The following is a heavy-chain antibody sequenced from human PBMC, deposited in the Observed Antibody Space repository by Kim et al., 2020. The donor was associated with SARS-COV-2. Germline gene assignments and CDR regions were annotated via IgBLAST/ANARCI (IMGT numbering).Heavy chain of an antibody. V-gene: IGHV3-30*04. D-gene: IGHD3-10*01. J-gene: IGHJ1*01. CDR1: GFTFSSYA. CDR3: ARDRENYGSGSLVYFQH. Sequence: GGSPRLSCAASGFTFSSYAMHWVRQAPGKGLEWVAVISYDGSNKYYADSVKGRFTISRDNSKNTLYLQMNSLRAEDTAVYYCARDRENYGSGSLVYFQHWGQGTLVTVSS. CDR2: ISYDGSNK.